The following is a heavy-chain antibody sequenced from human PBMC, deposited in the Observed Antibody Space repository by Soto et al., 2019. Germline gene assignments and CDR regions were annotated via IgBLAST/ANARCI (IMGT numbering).Heavy chain of an antibody. J-gene: IGHJ4*02. CDR2: ISWNSGSI. Sequence: GGSLRLSCAASGFTFDDYAMHWVRQAPGKGLEWVSGISWNSGSIGYADSVKGRFTISRDNAKNSLYLQMNSLRAEDTALYYCAKARTKWLRFCFDYWGQGTLVTVSS. D-gene: IGHD6-19*01. V-gene: IGHV3-9*01. CDR1: GFTFDDYA. CDR3: AKARTKWLRFCFDY.